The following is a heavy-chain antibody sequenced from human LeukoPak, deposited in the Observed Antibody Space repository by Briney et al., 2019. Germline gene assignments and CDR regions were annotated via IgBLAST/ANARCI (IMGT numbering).Heavy chain of an antibody. J-gene: IGHJ4*02. V-gene: IGHV4-4*09. CDR2: IYTSGST. CDR1: GGSISSYY. Sequence: PSETLSLTCTVSGGSISSYYWSWIRQPPGKGLEWIGYIYTSGSTNYNPSLKSRVTISVDTSKNQFSLKLSSVTAADTAVYYCARHNDYYDSREPGYFDYWGQGTPVTVSS. CDR3: ARHNDYYDSREPGYFDY. D-gene: IGHD3-22*01.